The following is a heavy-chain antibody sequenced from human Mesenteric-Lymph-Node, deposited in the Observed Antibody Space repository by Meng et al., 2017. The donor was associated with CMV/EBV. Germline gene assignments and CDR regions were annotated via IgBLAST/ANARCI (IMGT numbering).Heavy chain of an antibody. V-gene: IGHV3-30*02. D-gene: IGHD2/OR15-2a*01. CDR3: ARGKYFPYYFDY. CDR1: GFTFSSYG. CDR2: IRFHGSYE. Sequence: GGSLRLSCAASGFTFSSYGMHWVRQAPGKGLEWVAFIRFHGSYEEYVDSVKGRFTISRDNAKNSLFLQMNSLRAEDTAFYYCARGKYFPYYFDYWGQGTLVTVSS. J-gene: IGHJ4*02.